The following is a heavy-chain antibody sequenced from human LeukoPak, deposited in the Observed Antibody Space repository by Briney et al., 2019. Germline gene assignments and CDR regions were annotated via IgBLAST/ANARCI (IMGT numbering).Heavy chain of an antibody. CDR3: ARHESTNWYYYDRSGYPDY. CDR1: GGSLSSSSYY. Sequence: SETLSLTCIVSGGSLSSSSYYWGWIRQPPGKGLEWIGSIYYSGSSYHNPSLKSRVTISVDTSKNQFSLKLSSVTAADTAVYYCARHESTNWYYYDRSGYPDYWGQGTLVTASS. CDR2: IYYSGSS. J-gene: IGHJ4*02. V-gene: IGHV4-39*01. D-gene: IGHD3-22*01.